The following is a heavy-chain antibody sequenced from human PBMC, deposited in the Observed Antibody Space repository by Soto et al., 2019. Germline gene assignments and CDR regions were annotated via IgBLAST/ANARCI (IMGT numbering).Heavy chain of an antibody. J-gene: IGHJ4*02. D-gene: IGHD3-10*01. CDR1: GGSINSGLYY. CDR3: ARASSGSYFVLEY. V-gene: IGHV4-31*03. CDR2: IYPRGTT. Sequence: QVQLQASGPGLVKPSQTLSLTCPVSGGSINSGLYYWSWIRQYPGQGLEWVGSIYPRGTTYYNPSLKSRLTRVVDTSKNQYLLKLSSVTAAATAVYYCARASSGSYFVLEYWGQGSLVTVSS.